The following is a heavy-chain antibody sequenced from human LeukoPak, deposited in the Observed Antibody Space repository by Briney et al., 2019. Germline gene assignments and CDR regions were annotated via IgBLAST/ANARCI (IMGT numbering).Heavy chain of an antibody. V-gene: IGHV4-59*01. CDR3: ASNTGTVFDY. CDR2: VYYSGST. CDR1: GDFITAYY. J-gene: IGHJ4*02. D-gene: IGHD7-27*01. Sequence: SETLSLTCTVSGDFITAYYWSWIRQPPGQGLNWMGYVYYSGSTDYNPSLRRRATIPLEIPKHQSALNLTAVTAADTAVYYCASNTGTVFDYWGQGALVTVSS.